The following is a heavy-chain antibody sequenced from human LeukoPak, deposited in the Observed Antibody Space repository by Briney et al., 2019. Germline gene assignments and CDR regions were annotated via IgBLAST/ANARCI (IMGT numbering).Heavy chain of an antibody. Sequence: HGAALQISFKGSGYSFTSYWIGWVRQLPGKGLEWMGIIYPGDSDTRYSPSFQGQVTISADKSISTAYLQWSSLKASDTAMYYCASARPALGEEGDYWGQGTLVTVSS. V-gene: IGHV5-51*01. CDR2: IYPGDSDT. J-gene: IGHJ4*02. CDR1: GYSFTSYW. D-gene: IGHD3-10*01. CDR3: ASARPALGEEGDY.